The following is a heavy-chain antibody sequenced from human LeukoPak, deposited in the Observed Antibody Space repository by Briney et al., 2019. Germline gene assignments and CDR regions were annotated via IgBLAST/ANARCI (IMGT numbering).Heavy chain of an antibody. CDR3: AKDSPQWLAHFDY. V-gene: IGHV3-30*04. CDR2: ISYDGSNK. D-gene: IGHD6-19*01. CDR1: GFSFSSYA. J-gene: IGHJ4*02. Sequence: PGRSLRLSCAASGFSFSSYAMHCVRQAPGKGLEWVAVISYDGSNKYYADSVKGRFTISRDNSKNTLYLQMNSLRAEETAVYYCAKDSPQWLAHFDYWGRGTLVTVSS.